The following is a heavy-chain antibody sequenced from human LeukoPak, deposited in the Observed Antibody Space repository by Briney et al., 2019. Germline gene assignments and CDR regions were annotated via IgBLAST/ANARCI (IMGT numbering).Heavy chain of an antibody. J-gene: IGHJ5*02. CDR1: GGSISSSSYY. D-gene: IGHD1-7*01. Sequence: PSETLSLTCTVSGGSISSSSYYWGWIRQPPGKGLEWIGSIYYSGSTYYNPSLKSRVTISVDTSKNQFSLKLSSVTAADTAVYYCARDQTLLNWNYWFDPWGQGTLVTVSS. CDR3: ARDQTLLNWNYWFDP. V-gene: IGHV4-39*07. CDR2: IYYSGST.